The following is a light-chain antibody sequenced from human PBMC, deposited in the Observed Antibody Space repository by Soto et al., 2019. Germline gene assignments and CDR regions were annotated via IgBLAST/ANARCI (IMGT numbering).Light chain of an antibody. CDR2: GAS. CDR3: QQYGSSTWT. J-gene: IGKJ1*01. V-gene: IGKV3-20*01. CDR1: QSVSSSY. Sequence: EIVLTQSPGTLSLSPGERATLSCRASQSVSSSYLAWYQQKPGQAPRLLIYGASSRATGIPDRFSGRGSGTDFTLTISRLEPEYFAVYYCQQYGSSTWTFGQGTKVEIK.